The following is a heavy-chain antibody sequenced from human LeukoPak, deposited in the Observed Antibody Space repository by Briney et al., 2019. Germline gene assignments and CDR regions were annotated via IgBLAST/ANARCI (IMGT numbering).Heavy chain of an antibody. Sequence: VASVKVSCKASGYTFTSYYMHWVRQAPGQGLEWMGIINPSGGSTSYAQKFQGRGTMTRDTSTSTVYMELSSLRSEDTAVYYCARDSGSGKSGWYEGGCHDYWGQGTLVTVSS. J-gene: IGHJ4*02. V-gene: IGHV1-46*01. D-gene: IGHD6-19*01. CDR1: GYTFTSYY. CDR3: ARDSGSGKSGWYEGGCHDY. CDR2: INPSGGST.